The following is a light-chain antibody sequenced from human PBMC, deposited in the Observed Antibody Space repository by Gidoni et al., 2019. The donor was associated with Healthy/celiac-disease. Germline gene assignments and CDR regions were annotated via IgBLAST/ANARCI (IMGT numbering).Light chain of an antibody. CDR1: QSVSSN. V-gene: IGKV3-15*01. CDR2: GAS. Sequence: EIVMTQSPATLSVSPGERATLSCRASQSVSSNLAWYQQKPGHPPRLLIYGASTRATGIPARFSGSGSGKEFTLTISSLQSEDFAVYYCQQYNNWPRTFGQGTKVEIK. J-gene: IGKJ1*01. CDR3: QQYNNWPRT.